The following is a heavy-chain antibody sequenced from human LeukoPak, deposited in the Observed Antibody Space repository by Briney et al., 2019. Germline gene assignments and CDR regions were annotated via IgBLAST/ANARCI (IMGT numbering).Heavy chain of an antibody. CDR3: AKDITRSGYTVVFDY. J-gene: IGHJ4*02. V-gene: IGHV3-9*03. D-gene: IGHD3-3*01. Sequence: GGSLRLSCAASGFTFDDYAMHWVRQAPGKGLGWVSGISWNSGSIGYADSVKGRFTISRDNAKNSLYLQMNSLRAEDMALYYCAKDITRSGYTVVFDYWGRGTLVTVSS. CDR2: ISWNSGSI. CDR1: GFTFDDYA.